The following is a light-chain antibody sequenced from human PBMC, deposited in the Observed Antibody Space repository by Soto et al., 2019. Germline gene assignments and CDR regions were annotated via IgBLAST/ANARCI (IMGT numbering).Light chain of an antibody. CDR3: QQLKSYPLT. V-gene: IGKV1-9*01. J-gene: IGKJ4*01. CDR2: TTS. Sequence: DIQLTQSPSFLSASVGDRVTITCRASQGISNYLAWYQQEPGKAPKLLIYTTSTLHSGVPSRFSGSGSGTEFALTISSLQPEDFATYYCQQLKSYPLTCGGGTKVEIK. CDR1: QGISNY.